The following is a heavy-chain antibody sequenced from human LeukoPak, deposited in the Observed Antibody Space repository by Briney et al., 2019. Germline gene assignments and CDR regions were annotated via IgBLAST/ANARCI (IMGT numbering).Heavy chain of an antibody. Sequence: GRSLRLSCAASGFTFSSYAMHWVRQAPGKGLEWVAVISYDGSNKYYADSVKGRFTISRDNSKNTLYLQMNSLRTEDTAVYYCASQYSGYIYGDYWGQGTLATVSS. J-gene: IGHJ4*02. CDR1: GFTFSSYA. CDR2: ISYDGSNK. D-gene: IGHD5-12*01. CDR3: ASQYSGYIYGDY. V-gene: IGHV3-30-3*01.